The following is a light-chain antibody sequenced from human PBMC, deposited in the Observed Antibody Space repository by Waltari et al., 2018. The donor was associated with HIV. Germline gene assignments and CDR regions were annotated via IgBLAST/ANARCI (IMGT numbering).Light chain of an antibody. CDR2: EVT. V-gene: IGLV2-8*01. Sequence: QSALTQPPSAPGPLGQPFPISCTGPSSDIVGSTNVPWYKRHPGKAPKLIIYEVTKLPSGLPNRFSGSKSGNTASLTISWLQAEDESDYYCCSYAGSSTPFGGGTKLTVL. J-gene: IGLJ2*01. CDR3: CSYAGSSTP. CDR1: SSDIVGSTN.